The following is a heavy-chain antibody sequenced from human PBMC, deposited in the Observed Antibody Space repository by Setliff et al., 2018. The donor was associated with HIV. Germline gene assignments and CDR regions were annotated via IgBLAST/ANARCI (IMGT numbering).Heavy chain of an antibody. V-gene: IGHV1-69*13. J-gene: IGHJ6*03. CDR2: IIPKIGTT. CDR1: GGTFSNYA. D-gene: IGHD3-22*01. Sequence: SVKVSCKASGGTFSNYAVSWVRQAPGQGHEWMGGIIPKIGTTNYAQKFQGRVTITADESTSTAYMELSSLTSEDTAVYYCARDTNYFDRRDYYFYIDVWGKGTTVTVSS. CDR3: ARDTNYFDRRDYYFYIDV.